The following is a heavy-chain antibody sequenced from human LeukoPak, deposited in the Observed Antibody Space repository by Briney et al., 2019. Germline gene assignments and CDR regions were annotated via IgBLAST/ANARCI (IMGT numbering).Heavy chain of an antibody. Sequence: GRSLRLSCAASGFTFDDYAMHWVRHAAGKGLEWVSGISWNRGSIGYADSVKGRFTLSRDNAKNSLYLQMNSLRAEDTALYYCARGGLYYYYGMDVWGQGTTVTVSS. D-gene: IGHD3-16*01. CDR3: ARGGLYYYYGMDV. CDR2: ISWNRGSI. V-gene: IGHV3-9*01. CDR1: GFTFDDYA. J-gene: IGHJ6*02.